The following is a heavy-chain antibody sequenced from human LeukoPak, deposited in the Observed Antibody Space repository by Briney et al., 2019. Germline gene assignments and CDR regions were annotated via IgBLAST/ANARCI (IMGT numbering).Heavy chain of an antibody. CDR2: ISSSSSYI. Sequence: GGSLRLSCAASGFTFSSYAMSWVRQAPGRGLEWVSSISSSSSYIYYADSVKGRFTISRDNAKNSLYLQMNSLRAEDTAVYYCARVSVGYDILTGSNGWGQGTLVTVSS. D-gene: IGHD3-9*01. J-gene: IGHJ4*02. CDR1: GFTFSSYA. V-gene: IGHV3-21*01. CDR3: ARVSVGYDILTGSNG.